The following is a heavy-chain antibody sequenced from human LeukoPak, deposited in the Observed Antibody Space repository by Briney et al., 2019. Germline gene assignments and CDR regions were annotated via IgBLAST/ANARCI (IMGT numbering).Heavy chain of an antibody. CDR2: IIPIFGTA. D-gene: IGHD2-15*01. V-gene: IGHV1-69*13. CDR1: GGTFSSYA. CDR3: VRTLDDSYYYYYGMDV. Sequence: SVKVSCKASGGTFSSYAISWVRQAPGQGLEWMGGIIPIFGTANYAQKFQGRVTITADESTSTAYMELSSLRSEDTAVYYCVRTLDDSYYYYYGMDVWGQGTTVTVSS. J-gene: IGHJ6*02.